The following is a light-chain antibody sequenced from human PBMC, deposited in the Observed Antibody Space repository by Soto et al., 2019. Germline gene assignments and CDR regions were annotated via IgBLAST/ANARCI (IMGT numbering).Light chain of an antibody. CDR1: QTVRNNY. CDR3: QQRHSWVT. J-gene: IGKJ5*01. Sequence: EFVLTQSAGTLSLSPWERATLSCRASQTVRNNYLAWYQQKPGQAPRLLIYDASNRATGIPDRFSGGGSGTDFTLTISRLEPEDVAVYYCQQRHSWVTFGQGTRLEI. V-gene: IGKV3D-20*02. CDR2: DAS.